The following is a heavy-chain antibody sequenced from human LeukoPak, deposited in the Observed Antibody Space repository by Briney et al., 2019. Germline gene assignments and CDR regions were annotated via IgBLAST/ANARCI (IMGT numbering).Heavy chain of an antibody. CDR2: IYYTGIT. V-gene: IGHV4-61*01. CDR1: GGSVNSGSYY. D-gene: IGHD2-21*02. J-gene: IGHJ4*02. Sequence: SETLSLTCAVSGGSVNSGSYYWSWIRQHPGKGLEWIGYIYYTGITNYNPSLKSRVTISVDTSKNQFSLNLNSVTAADTAVYYCATSQCGSDCYLAGDYWGQGTLVTVSS. CDR3: ATSQCGSDCYLAGDY.